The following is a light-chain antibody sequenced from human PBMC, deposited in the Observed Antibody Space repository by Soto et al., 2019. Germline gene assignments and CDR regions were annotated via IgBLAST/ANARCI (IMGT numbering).Light chain of an antibody. J-gene: IGLJ2*01. CDR1: SSNIGSFYD. CDR3: QSYDNSLNHVV. CDR2: SDN. V-gene: IGLV1-40*01. Sequence: QYVLTQPPSVSGAPGQRVTIPCTGSSSNIGSFYDVHWYQQLPGTVPKLLIYSDNNRPSGVPDRFSGSKSGTAASLAITGLQAEDEADYYCQSYDNSLNHVVFGGGTKLTVL.